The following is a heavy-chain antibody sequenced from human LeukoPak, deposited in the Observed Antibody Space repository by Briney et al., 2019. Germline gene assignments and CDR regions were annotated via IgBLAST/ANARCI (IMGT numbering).Heavy chain of an antibody. CDR2: IRSSSSYI. CDR1: GFTFSSYS. D-gene: IGHD3-3*01. Sequence: GGSLRLSCAASGFTFSSYSMNWVRQAPGKGLEWVSSIRSSSSYIYYADSVKGRFTISRDNAKNSLYLQMNSLRAEDTAVYYCARDGRFLEWLFPWGQGTLVTVSS. V-gene: IGHV3-21*01. J-gene: IGHJ4*02. CDR3: ARDGRFLEWLFP.